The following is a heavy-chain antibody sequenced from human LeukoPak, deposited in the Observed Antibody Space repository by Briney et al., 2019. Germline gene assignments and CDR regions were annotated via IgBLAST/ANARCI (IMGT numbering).Heavy chain of an antibody. J-gene: IGHJ4*02. D-gene: IGHD2-8*02. CDR3: ATYRQVLLPFES. CDR2: ISGSGGST. Sequence: GGSLRLSCAPSGFIFSSYTMHWVRQAPGKGLEWVSAISGSGGSTYYADSVKGRFTISRDNSKNTLYLQMNSLRAEDTAIYYCATYRQVLLPFESWGQGTLVTVSS. CDR1: GFIFSSYT. V-gene: IGHV3-23*01.